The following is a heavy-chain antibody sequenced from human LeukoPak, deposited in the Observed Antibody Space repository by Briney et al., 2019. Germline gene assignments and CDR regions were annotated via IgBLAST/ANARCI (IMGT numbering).Heavy chain of an antibody. Sequence: ETGGSLRLSCAASGFTFSSYAMSWVRQAPGKGLEWISGISWQSRTRKYADSVRGRFTISRDNAKNSLYLQMNSLKLEDTALYYCVKDRDFWSGLDVWGQGTMVTVS. J-gene: IGHJ6*02. CDR3: VKDRDFWSGLDV. CDR1: GFTFSSYA. V-gene: IGHV3-9*01. CDR2: ISWQSRTR. D-gene: IGHD3-3*01.